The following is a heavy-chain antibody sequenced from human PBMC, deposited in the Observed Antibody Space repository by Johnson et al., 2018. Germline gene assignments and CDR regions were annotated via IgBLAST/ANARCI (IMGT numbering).Heavy chain of an antibody. CDR2: ISSSSSTI. V-gene: IGHV3-48*02. Sequence: VQLVQSGGGLVQPGGSLRLSCAASGFTFSSYSMNWVRQAPGKGLEWVSYISSSSSTIYYADSVKGRFTISRDNAKNSLYLQMNSLRDEDTAVYYCARGVRGYDWNYYGMDVWGKGTTVTVSS. D-gene: IGHD5-12*01. CDR1: GFTFSSYS. CDR3: ARGVRGYDWNYYGMDV. J-gene: IGHJ6*04.